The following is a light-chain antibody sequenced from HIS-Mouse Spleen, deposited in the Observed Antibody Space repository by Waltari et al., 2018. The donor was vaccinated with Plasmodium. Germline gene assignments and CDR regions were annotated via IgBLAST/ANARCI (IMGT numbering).Light chain of an antibody. Sequence: DIQMTQSPSTLSASVEDRVTITCRASQSISSWLAWYQQKPGKAPKLLIYKASSLESGVPARFSGSVSGTEFTLTISSLQPDDFATYYCQQYNSYSWTFGQGTKVEIK. CDR1: QSISSW. CDR2: KAS. V-gene: IGKV1-5*03. J-gene: IGKJ1*01. CDR3: QQYNSYSWT.